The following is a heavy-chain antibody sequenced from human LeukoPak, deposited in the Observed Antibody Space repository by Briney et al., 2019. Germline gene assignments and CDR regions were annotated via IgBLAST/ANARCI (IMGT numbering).Heavy chain of an antibody. CDR3: ATSRHCSSTSCYLRYFQH. CDR2: IYTSGST. V-gene: IGHV4-61*02. J-gene: IGHJ1*01. CDR1: GGSISSGSYY. D-gene: IGHD2-2*01. Sequence: SETLSLTCTVSGGSISSGSYYWSWIRQPAGKGLEWIGRIYTSGSTNYNPSLKSRVTISVDTSKNQFSLKLSSVTAADTAVYYCATSRHCSSTSCYLRYFQHWGQGTLVTVSS.